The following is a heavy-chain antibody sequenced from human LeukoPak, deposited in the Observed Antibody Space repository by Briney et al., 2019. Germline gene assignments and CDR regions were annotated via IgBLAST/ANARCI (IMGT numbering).Heavy chain of an antibody. V-gene: IGHV3-23*01. D-gene: IGHD1-26*01. CDR2: ISGSGGNT. CDR1: GFTFSSYT. CDR3: AAEPRGNYFLLWDY. J-gene: IGHJ4*02. Sequence: GGSLRLSCAASGFTFSSYTMSWVRQAPGKGLEWVSAISGSGGNTYYADSVKGRFTISRDNSKNTLYLQMNSLRAEDTAVYYCAAEPRGNYFLLWDYWGRGALVTVSS.